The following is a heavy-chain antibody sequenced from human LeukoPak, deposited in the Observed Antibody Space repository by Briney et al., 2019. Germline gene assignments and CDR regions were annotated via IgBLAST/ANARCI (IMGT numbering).Heavy chain of an antibody. CDR1: GFTFSSYG. J-gene: IGHJ4*02. V-gene: IGHV3-30*02. CDR2: IRYDGSNK. CDR3: AKDRTTVTTGGVDY. D-gene: IGHD4-17*01. Sequence: PGGSLRLSCAASGFTFSSYGMHWVRQAPGKGLEWVAFIRYDGSNKYYADSVKGRFTSSRDNSKNTLYLQMNSLRAEDTAVYYCAKDRTTVTTGGVDYWGQGTLVTVSS.